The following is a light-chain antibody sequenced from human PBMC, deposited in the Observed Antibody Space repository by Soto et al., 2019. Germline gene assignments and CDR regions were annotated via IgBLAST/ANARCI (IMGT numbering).Light chain of an antibody. CDR2: EVS. J-gene: IGLJ1*01. CDR3: SLYTSENTYV. CDR1: SSDVGGYNY. Sequence: QSALTQPASVSGSPGQSITISCTGTSSDVGGYNYVSWYQQHPVKAPKLMLYEVSNRPSGVSNRFSGSKSGNTASLTISGLQAEDEADYYCSLYTSENTYVFGTGTKLTVL. V-gene: IGLV2-14*01.